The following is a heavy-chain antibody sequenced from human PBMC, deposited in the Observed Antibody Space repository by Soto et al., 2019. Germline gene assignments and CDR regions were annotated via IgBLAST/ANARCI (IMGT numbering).Heavy chain of an antibody. J-gene: IGHJ5*02. V-gene: IGHV3-9*01. D-gene: IGHD3-10*01. CDR3: ARTYYYGSGSTINWFDP. Sequence: EVQLVESGGGLVQPGRSLRLSCAASGFTFDDYAMHWVRQAPGKGLEWVSGISGNSGSIGYADSVKGRFTISRDNAKNPLYLQMNSLRAEDTALYYCARTYYYGSGSTINWFDPWGQGTLVTVS. CDR1: GFTFDDYA. CDR2: ISGNSGSI.